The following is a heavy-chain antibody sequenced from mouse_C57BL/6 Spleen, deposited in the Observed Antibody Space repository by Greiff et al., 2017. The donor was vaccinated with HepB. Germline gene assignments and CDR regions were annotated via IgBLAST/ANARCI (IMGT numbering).Heavy chain of an antibody. D-gene: IGHD1-1*01. CDR2: INPNNGGT. Sequence: VQLQQSGPELVKPGASVKISCKASGYTFTDYYMNWVKQSHGKSLEWIGDINPNNGGTSYNQKFKGKATLTVDKSSSTAYMELRSLTSEDSAVYYCARNYYYGSSYVFYYFDYWGQGTTLTVSS. CDR1: GYTFTDYY. CDR3: ARNYYYGSSYVFYYFDY. V-gene: IGHV1-26*01. J-gene: IGHJ2*01.